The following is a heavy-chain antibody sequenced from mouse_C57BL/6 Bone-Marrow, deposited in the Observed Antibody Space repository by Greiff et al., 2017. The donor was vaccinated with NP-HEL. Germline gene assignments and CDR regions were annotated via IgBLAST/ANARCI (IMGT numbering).Heavy chain of an antibody. J-gene: IGHJ4*01. Sequence: EVQGVESGGDLVKPGGSLKLSCAASGFTFSSYGMSWVRQTPDKRLEWVATISSGGSYTYYPDSVKGRFTISRDNAKNTLYLQRSSLKSEDTAMYYCARPTVVATDYAMDYWGQGTSVTVSS. D-gene: IGHD1-1*01. CDR1: GFTFSSYG. CDR2: ISSGGSYT. CDR3: ARPTVVATDYAMDY. V-gene: IGHV5-6*01.